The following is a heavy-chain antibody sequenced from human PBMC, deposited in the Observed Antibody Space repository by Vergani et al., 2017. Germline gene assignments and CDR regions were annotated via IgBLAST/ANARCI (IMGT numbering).Heavy chain of an antibody. CDR2: INPTTGNP. J-gene: IGHJ4*02. CDR1: GYTFTSYG. V-gene: IGHV7-4-1*01. D-gene: IGHD6-19*01. CDR3: ARAKRGRLAVGATDS. Sequence: QVQLVQSGAEVKKPGASVKVSCKASGYTFTSYGISWVRQAPGQGLEWMGWINPTTGNPTYARAFTGRFVFSLDTSISTAYLQLGSLKAEDTAVYFCARAKRGRLAVGATDSWGQGTLLTVSS.